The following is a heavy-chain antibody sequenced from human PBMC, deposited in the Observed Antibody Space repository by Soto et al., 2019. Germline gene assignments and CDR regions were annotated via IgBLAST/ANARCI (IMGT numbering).Heavy chain of an antibody. V-gene: IGHV3-21*01. CDR2: ISSSSGHI. Sequence: PGGSLRLSCAASGFTFSSYSMNWVRQAPGKGLEWVSSISSSSGHIYYADSLKGRFTISRDNAKNSLYLQMNSLIAEDTAVYYSKRHWLATREFDYWGQGTLVTVSS. D-gene: IGHD1-26*01. CDR3: KRHWLATREFDY. CDR1: GFTFSSYS. J-gene: IGHJ4*02.